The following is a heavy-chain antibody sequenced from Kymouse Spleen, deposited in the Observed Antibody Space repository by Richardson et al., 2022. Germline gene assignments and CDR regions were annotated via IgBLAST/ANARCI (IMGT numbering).Heavy chain of an antibody. CDR1: GFTFDDYA. CDR2: ISWNSGSI. V-gene: IGHV3-9*01. J-gene: IGHJ4*02. D-gene: IGHD1-26*01. CDR3: AKDSVGATLFDY. Sequence: EVQLVESGGGLVQPGRSLRLSCAASGFTFDDYAMHWVRQAPGKGLEWVSGISWNSGSIGYADSVKGRFTISRDNAKNSLYLQMNSLRAEDTALYYCAKDSVGATLFDYWGQGTLVTVSS.